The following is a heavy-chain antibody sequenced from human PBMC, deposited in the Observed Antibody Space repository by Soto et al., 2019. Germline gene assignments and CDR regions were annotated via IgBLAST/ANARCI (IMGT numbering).Heavy chain of an antibody. V-gene: IGHV1-69*06. CDR2: IIPVFGTA. Sequence: QVQLVQSGAEGKKPGSSVKVSCKASGGTFTTDTFSWVRQAPGQGLEWMGGIIPVFGTANYAQKFQGRVTITADKSTNTAYMELNSLTSEDTAVYFCARGTGDHWGQGTLVTVSS. J-gene: IGHJ4*02. CDR1: GGTFTTDT. D-gene: IGHD3-9*01. CDR3: ARGTGDH.